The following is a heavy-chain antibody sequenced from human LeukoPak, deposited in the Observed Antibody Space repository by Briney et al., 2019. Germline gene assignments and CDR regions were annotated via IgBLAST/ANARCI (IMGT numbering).Heavy chain of an antibody. CDR2: IYYSGST. V-gene: IGHV4-30-4*01. J-gene: IGHJ4*02. CDR3: ASSYYGSGSYYTRSSYYFDY. D-gene: IGHD3-10*01. Sequence: SETLSLTCTVSGGSISSGDYYWSWIRQPPGKGLEWIGYIYYSGSTYYNPSLKSRVTISVDTSKNQFSLKLSSVTAADTAVYYCASSYYGSGSYYTRSSYYFDYWGQGTLVTVSS. CDR1: GGSISSGDYY.